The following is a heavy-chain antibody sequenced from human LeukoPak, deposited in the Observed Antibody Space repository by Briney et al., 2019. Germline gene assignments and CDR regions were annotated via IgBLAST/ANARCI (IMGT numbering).Heavy chain of an antibody. CDR2: MSYSGSS. D-gene: IGHD5-18*01. CDR3: ARHVGPGYSYGFDN. CDR1: GGSISRHY. V-gene: IGHV4-59*08. Sequence: SETLSLTCTVSGGSISRHYWSWIRQAPGKGLEWIGYMSYSGSSNYNPSLKSRVTISVNTSKNQFSLKLSSVTAADTAVFYCARHVGPGYSYGFDNWGQGTLVTVSS. J-gene: IGHJ4*02.